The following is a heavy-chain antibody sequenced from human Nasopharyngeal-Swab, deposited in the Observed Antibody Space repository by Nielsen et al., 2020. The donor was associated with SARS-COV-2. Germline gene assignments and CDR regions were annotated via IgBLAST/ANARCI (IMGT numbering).Heavy chain of an antibody. CDR1: GFTFGDYA. J-gene: IGHJ6*02. D-gene: IGHD6-13*01. Sequence: SLKISCAASGFTFGDYAMHWVRQAPGKGLEWVSGISWNSGSIGYADSVKGRFTISRDNAKNSLYLQMNSLRAEDMALYYCAKDIGYSSPQGMDVWGQGTTVTVSS. CDR3: AKDIGYSSPQGMDV. CDR2: ISWNSGSI. V-gene: IGHV3-9*03.